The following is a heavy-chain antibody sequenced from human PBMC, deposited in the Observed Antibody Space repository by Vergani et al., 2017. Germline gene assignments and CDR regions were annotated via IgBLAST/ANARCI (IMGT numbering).Heavy chain of an antibody. CDR1: GGSISSGSYY. V-gene: IGHV4-61*02. D-gene: IGHD2-2*01. CDR3: ARGVVVVPAAPSRNYYYYGMDV. J-gene: IGHJ6*02. Sequence: QVQLQESGPGLVKPSQTLSLTCTVSGGSISSGSYYWSWIRQPAGKGLEWIGRIYTSGSTNYNPSLTCRVTISVDTSKTQFSLKLSSVTAADPAVYYCARGVVVVPAAPSRNYYYYGMDVWGQGTTVTVSS. CDR2: IYTSGST.